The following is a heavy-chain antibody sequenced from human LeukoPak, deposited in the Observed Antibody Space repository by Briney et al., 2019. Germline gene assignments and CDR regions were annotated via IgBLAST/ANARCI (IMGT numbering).Heavy chain of an antibody. CDR1: GYTFTGYY. V-gene: IGHV1-2*02. D-gene: IGHD2-2*01. CDR2: INPNSGGT. J-gene: IGHJ4*02. Sequence: GASVKVSCKASGYTFTGYYMHWVRQAPGQGLEWVGWINPNSGGTNYAQKFQGRVTMTRDTSISTAYMELSRLKSDDTAVYYCARGGRYCSSSTCYYDYWGQGTLVTVSS. CDR3: ARGGRYCSSSTCYYDY.